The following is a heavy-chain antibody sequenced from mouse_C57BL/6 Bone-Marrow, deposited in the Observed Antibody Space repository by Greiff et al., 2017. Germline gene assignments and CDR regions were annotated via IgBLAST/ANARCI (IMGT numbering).Heavy chain of an antibody. CDR2: ILPGSGST. D-gene: IGHD2-3*01. Sequence: QVQLQQSGAELMKPGASVKLSCKATGYTFTGYWIEWVKQRPEHGLEWIGEILPGSGSTNYNEKFQGKATLTADTSSNQAYMQLLSLTTDDSAIYYCARQGYDGYYAYYAIDYWGQGTSVTVSS. V-gene: IGHV1-9*01. CDR1: GYTFTGYW. CDR3: ARQGYDGYYAYYAIDY. J-gene: IGHJ4*01.